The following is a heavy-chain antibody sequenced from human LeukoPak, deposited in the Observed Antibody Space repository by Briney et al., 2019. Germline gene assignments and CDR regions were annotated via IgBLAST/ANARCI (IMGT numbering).Heavy chain of an antibody. CDR1: GFTVSSKY. Sequence: GGSLRLSCAASGFTVSSKYMSWVRQAPGKGLEWVSVIYTDGNTYYAVSVKGRFTISRDNSKNTLYLQMNSLRAEDTAVYYCARALYRQHIVVVNAKNYWYFDLWGRGTLVTVSS. CDR3: ARALYRQHIVVVNAKNYWYFDL. CDR2: IYTDGNT. D-gene: IGHD2-21*01. V-gene: IGHV3-66*01. J-gene: IGHJ2*01.